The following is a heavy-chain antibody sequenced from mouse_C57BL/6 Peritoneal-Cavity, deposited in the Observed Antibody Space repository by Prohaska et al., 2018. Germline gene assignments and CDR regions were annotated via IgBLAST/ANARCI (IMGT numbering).Heavy chain of an antibody. Sequence: QMQLQESGPGLVKPSQSLFLTCSITGFPITSGYYWIWLRQSPGKPLEWMGYITHSGETFYNPSLQSPISITRETSKNQFFLQLNAVTTEDTAMYYCAGDGAGYWYFDVWGTGTTVTVSS. CDR3: AGDGAGYWYFDV. D-gene: IGHD4-1*01. CDR1: GFPITSGYY. CDR2: ITHSGET. V-gene: IGHV12-3*01. J-gene: IGHJ1*03.